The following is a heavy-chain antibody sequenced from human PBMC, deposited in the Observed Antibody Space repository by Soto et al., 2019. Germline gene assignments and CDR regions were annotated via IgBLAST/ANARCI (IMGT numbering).Heavy chain of an antibody. CDR1: GGTFSSYA. J-gene: IGHJ6*02. Sequence: ASVKVSCKASGGTFSSYAISWVRQAPGQGLEWMGGIIPIFGTANYAQKFQGRVTITADESTSTAYMELSSLRSEDTAVYYCASDPRYCTNGVCYTTGSYYYYYGMDVWGQGTTVTVS. V-gene: IGHV1-69*13. CDR3: ASDPRYCTNGVCYTTGSYYYYYGMDV. CDR2: IIPIFGTA. D-gene: IGHD2-8*01.